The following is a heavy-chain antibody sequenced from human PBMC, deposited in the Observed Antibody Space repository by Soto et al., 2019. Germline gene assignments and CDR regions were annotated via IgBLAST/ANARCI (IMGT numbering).Heavy chain of an antibody. CDR2: INPNSGGT. Sequence: ASVKVSCKASGYTFTGYYMHWVRQAPGQGLEWMGWINPNSGGTNYAQKFQGWVTMTRDTSISTAYMELSRLRSDDTAVYYCARGAYYDFWSGRHYYYYYYMDVWGKGTTVTVSS. J-gene: IGHJ6*03. D-gene: IGHD3-3*01. CDR1: GYTFTGYY. CDR3: ARGAYYDFWSGRHYYYYYYMDV. V-gene: IGHV1-2*04.